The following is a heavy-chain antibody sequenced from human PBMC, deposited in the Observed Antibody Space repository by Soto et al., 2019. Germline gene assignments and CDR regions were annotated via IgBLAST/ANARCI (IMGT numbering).Heavy chain of an antibody. CDR3: ARAIAGGYGHTTLDY. CDR1: GYTFNIFG. Sequence: QVQLVQSGGEVRKPGASVKVSCQTSGYTFNIFGIGWVRQAPGQGLEWMGWINTYNGNTDYAQKLQGRVTMTTDTSTSIAYMDLRGLRSDDTAVYYCARAIAGGYGHTTLDYWGQGTLLTVSS. D-gene: IGHD5-18*01. J-gene: IGHJ4*02. V-gene: IGHV1-18*01. CDR2: INTYNGNT.